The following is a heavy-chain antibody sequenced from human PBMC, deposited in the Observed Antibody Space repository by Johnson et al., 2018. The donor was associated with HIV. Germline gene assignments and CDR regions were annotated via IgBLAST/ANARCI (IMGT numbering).Heavy chain of an antibody. V-gene: IGHV3-30*04. Sequence: QVQLVESGGGVVQPGRSLRVSCVASGFTFNSYAMHWVRQAPGKGLEWVAVISYDGSNKYYPDSVKGRFTISRDNSKNTLYLQMNSLRAEDTAVYYCARDSPGGAFDIWGQGTMVTVSS. CDR2: ISYDGSNK. CDR1: GFTFNSYA. J-gene: IGHJ3*02. CDR3: ARDSPGGAFDI. D-gene: IGHD3-10*01.